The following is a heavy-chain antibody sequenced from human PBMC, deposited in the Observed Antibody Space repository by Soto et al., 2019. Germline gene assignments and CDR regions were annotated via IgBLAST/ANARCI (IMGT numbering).Heavy chain of an antibody. V-gene: IGHV3-21*01. Sequence: EVQLVESGGGLVKPGGSLRLSCAASGFTFSSYSMNWVRQAPGKGLEWVSSISSSSSYIYYADSVKGRFTISRDNAKNSLYLQINSLRAEDTAVYYCGSARGYYYYYMDVWGKGTTVTVSS. CDR3: GSARGYYYYYMDV. CDR1: GFTFSSYS. J-gene: IGHJ6*03. CDR2: ISSSSSYI. D-gene: IGHD2-15*01.